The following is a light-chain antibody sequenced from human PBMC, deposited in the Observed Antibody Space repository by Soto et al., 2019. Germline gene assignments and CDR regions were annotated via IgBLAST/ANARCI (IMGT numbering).Light chain of an antibody. J-gene: IGKJ4*01. CDR1: QSVSSY. CDR2: ETA. Sequence: EIVLTQSPATLSLSPGERATLSCRASQSVSSYLAWYQQKPGQAPRLLIYETANRATGIPARFSGSGSGTDFTLTISSLEPEDLAVYYCQRRSNWPLTFGGGNKVEIK. CDR3: QRRSNWPLT. V-gene: IGKV3-11*01.